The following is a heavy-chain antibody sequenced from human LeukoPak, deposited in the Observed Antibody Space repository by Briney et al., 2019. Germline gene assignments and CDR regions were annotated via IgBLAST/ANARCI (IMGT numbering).Heavy chain of an antibody. CDR2: INQDGSEK. CDR3: ARDVATISNWFDP. J-gene: IGHJ5*02. V-gene: IGHV3-7*01. Sequence: GGSLRLSCAASGFTFSSYWMSWVRQAPGKGLEWVANINQDGSEKYCVDSVKGRFTISRDNAKNSLYLQMNSLRAEDTAVYYCARDVATISNWFDPWGQGTLVTVSS. D-gene: IGHD5-24*01. CDR1: GFTFSSYW.